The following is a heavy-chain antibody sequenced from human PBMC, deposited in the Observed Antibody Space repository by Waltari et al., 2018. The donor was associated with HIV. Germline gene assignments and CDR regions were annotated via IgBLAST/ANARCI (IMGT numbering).Heavy chain of an antibody. V-gene: IGHV4-34*01. CDR2: INHSGST. J-gene: IGHJ4*02. CDR1: GGSFSGYY. D-gene: IGHD3-10*01. Sequence: QVQLQQWGAGLLKPSETLSLTCAVYGGSFSGYYWRWIRPPPGKGLEWIGEINHSGSTNYNPSLKSRVTISVDTSKNQFSLKLSSVTAADTAVYYCARGGGEAGSGYYFDYWGQGTLVTVSS. CDR3: ARGGGEAGSGYYFDY.